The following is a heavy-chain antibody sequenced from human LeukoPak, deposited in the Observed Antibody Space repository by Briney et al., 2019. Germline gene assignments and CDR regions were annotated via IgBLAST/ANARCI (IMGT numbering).Heavy chain of an antibody. CDR2: IENDGSNK. CDR1: GFIFSNYG. V-gene: IGHV3-30*02. Sequence: GGSLRLSCAASGFIFSNYGMRWVRQAPGKGLEWVTFIENDGSNKYYADSVRGRFTISRDNSRNTLYMQMNSLRVEDTAVYYCAKDHGHLFGELLDYWGQGTLVTVSS. J-gene: IGHJ4*02. D-gene: IGHD3-10*01. CDR3: AKDHGHLFGELLDY.